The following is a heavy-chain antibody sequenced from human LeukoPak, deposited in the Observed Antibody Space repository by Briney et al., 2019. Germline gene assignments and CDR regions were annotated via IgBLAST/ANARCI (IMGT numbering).Heavy chain of an antibody. CDR3: ARGLVATIDYYYGMDV. J-gene: IGHJ6*02. Sequence: SETLSLTCAVSGGSISSSNWWSWVRQPPGKGLEWIGEIYHSGSTNYNPSLKSRVTISVDKSKNQFSLKLSSVTAADTAVYYCARGLVATIDYYYGMDVWGQGTTVTVSS. V-gene: IGHV4-4*02. CDR2: IYHSGST. D-gene: IGHD5-12*01. CDR1: GGSISSSNW.